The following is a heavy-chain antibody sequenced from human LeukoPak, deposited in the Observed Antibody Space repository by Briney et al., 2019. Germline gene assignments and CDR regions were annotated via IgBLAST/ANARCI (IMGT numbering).Heavy chain of an antibody. J-gene: IGHJ4*02. CDR1: GFTFSSYA. CDR3: AKTYYDFWSGYFITNY. CDR2: ISGSGGST. Sequence: GGSLRLSRAVSGFTFSSYAMSWVRQAPGKGLEWVSAISGSGGSTYYADSVKGRFTISRDNSKNTLYLQMNSLRAEDTAVYYCAKTYYDFWSGYFITNYWGQGTLVTVSS. V-gene: IGHV3-23*01. D-gene: IGHD3-3*01.